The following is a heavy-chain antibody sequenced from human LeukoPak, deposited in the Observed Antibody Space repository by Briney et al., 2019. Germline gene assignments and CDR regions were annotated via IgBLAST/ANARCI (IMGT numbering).Heavy chain of an antibody. D-gene: IGHD6-19*01. CDR3: ARDTLGGSGWYSHVEYFQH. Sequence: GASVKVSCKASGYTFTGYYMHWVRQAPGQGLEWMGRIIPILGIANYAQKFQGRVTITADKSTSTAYMELSSLRSEDTAVYYCARDTLGGSGWYSHVEYFQHWGQGTLVTVSS. J-gene: IGHJ1*01. CDR1: GYTFTGYY. CDR2: IIPILGIA. V-gene: IGHV1-69*04.